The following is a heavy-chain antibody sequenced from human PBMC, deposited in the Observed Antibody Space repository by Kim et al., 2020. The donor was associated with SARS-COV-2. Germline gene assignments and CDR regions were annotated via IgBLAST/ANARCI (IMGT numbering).Heavy chain of an antibody. CDR1: GYTLTELS. V-gene: IGHV1-24*01. CDR2: FDPEDGET. CDR3: ATAAVAGTLSWFDP. Sequence: ASVKVSCKVSGYTLTELSMHWVRQAPGKGLEWMGGFDPEDGETIYAQKFQGRVTMTEDTSTDTAYMELSSLRSEDTAMYYCATAAVAGTLSWFDPWGQGTLVTVSS. D-gene: IGHD6-19*01. J-gene: IGHJ5*02.